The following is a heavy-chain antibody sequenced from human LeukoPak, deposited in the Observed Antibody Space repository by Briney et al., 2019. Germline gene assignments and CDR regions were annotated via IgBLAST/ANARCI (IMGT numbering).Heavy chain of an antibody. CDR3: ARDGGGSDC. J-gene: IGHJ4*02. CDR1: GGSISSGSYY. Sequence: SETLSLTCTVSGGSISSGSYYWSWIRQPPGKGLEWIGYIYYSGSTNYNPSLKSRVTISVDTSKNQFSLKLSSVTAADTAVYYCARDGGGSDCWGQGTLVTVSS. V-gene: IGHV4-61*01. D-gene: IGHD2-15*01. CDR2: IYYSGST.